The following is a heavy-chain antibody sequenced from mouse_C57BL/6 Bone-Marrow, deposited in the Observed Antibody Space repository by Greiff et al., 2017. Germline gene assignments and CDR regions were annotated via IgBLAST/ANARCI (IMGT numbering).Heavy chain of an antibody. CDR3: TRRITTVVATADY. CDR1: GYTFTSYW. J-gene: IGHJ2*01. Sequence: VHVKQSGTVLARPGASVKLSCKTSGYTFTSYWMHWVKQRPGQGLEWIGAIYPGNSDTNYNQKFKGKAKLTAVKSASTDYMELSSLTKEDSAVDYCTRRITTVVATADYWGQGTTLTVSS. D-gene: IGHD1-1*01. CDR2: IYPGNSDT. V-gene: IGHV1-5*01.